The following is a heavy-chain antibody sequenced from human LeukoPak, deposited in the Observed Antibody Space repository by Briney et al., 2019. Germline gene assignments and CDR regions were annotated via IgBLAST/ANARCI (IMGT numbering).Heavy chain of an antibody. CDR1: GGSISSGGYY. Sequence: SQTLSLTCTVSGGSISSGGYYWSWIRQPPGKGLEWIGYIYYSGSTNYNPSLKSRVTISVDTSKNQFSLELSSVTAADTAVYYCARDLVGADAFDIWGQGTMVTVSS. V-gene: IGHV4-61*08. CDR2: IYYSGST. J-gene: IGHJ3*02. D-gene: IGHD1-26*01. CDR3: ARDLVGADAFDI.